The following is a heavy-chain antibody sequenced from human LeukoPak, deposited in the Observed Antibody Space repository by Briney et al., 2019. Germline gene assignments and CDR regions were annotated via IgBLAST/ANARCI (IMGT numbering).Heavy chain of an antibody. J-gene: IGHJ4*02. CDR3: AREDGYCSGGNCYSYFVS. CDR2: IRKRGIET. Sequence: GGSLRLSCAASGFTFSSYWMSWVRQAPGKGLEWVAFIRKRGIETNYVDSVKGRFTITRDNARNSLFLQMNSLRAEDTAVYYCAREDGYCSGGNCYSYFVSWGQGTLVTVSS. D-gene: IGHD2-15*01. V-gene: IGHV3-7*01. CDR1: GFTFSSYW.